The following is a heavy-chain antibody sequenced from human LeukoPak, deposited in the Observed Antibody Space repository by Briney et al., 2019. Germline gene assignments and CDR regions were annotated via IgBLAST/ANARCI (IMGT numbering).Heavy chain of an antibody. D-gene: IGHD3-9*01. CDR1: GGSFSGYY. V-gene: IGHV4-34*01. CDR3: ARVLKYYDILTGYLLSAFDI. J-gene: IGHJ3*02. Sequence: SETLSLTCAVYGGSFSGYYWSWIRQPPGKGLEWIGEINHSGSTNYNPSLKSRVTISVDTSKNQFSLKLSSVTAADTAVYYCARVLKYYDILTGYLLSAFDIWGQGTMVTVSS. CDR2: INHSGST.